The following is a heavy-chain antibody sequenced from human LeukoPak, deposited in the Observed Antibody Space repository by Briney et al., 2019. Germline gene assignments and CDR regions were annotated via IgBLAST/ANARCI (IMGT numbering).Heavy chain of an antibody. V-gene: IGHV3-30*03. Sequence: GGSLRLSCAASGFTFSSYGMHWVRQAPGKGLEWVAVISYDGSNKYYADSVKGRFTISRDNSKNMLYLQMNSLRAEDTAVYYCAGRAGDWFHFDYWGQGTLVTVSS. CDR2: ISYDGSNK. CDR3: AGRAGDWFHFDY. CDR1: GFTFSSYG. D-gene: IGHD7-27*01. J-gene: IGHJ4*02.